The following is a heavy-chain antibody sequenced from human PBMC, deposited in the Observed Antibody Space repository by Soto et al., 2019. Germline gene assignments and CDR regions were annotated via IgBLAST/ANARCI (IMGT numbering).Heavy chain of an antibody. V-gene: IGHV3-30*18. J-gene: IGHJ4*02. D-gene: IGHD3-10*01. CDR1: GFTFSDYG. Sequence: SLRLSCAASGFTFSDYGMHWVRQAPGRGLEWVAVISYDGSNKHYSDSVKGRFTISRDNTKNTLYLQMNSLRTEDTAVYYCAKEGVVVLLAGQTEYSIDFCGQGTLRSVST. CDR2: ISYDGSNK. CDR3: AKEGVVVLLAGQTEYSIDF.